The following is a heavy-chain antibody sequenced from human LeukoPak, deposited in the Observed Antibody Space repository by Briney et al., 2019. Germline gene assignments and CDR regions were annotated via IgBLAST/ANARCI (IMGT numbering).Heavy chain of an antibody. CDR3: ARETVVPVGFAY. Sequence: SETLSLTCNVSGYSISSGYYWAWFRQPPGKGLEWIGSIHGSGSISYNPSLKSRVTISKDTSKNQFSLKVTSVTAADTAVYYCARETVVPVGFAYWGQGTLVTVSS. V-gene: IGHV4-38-2*02. D-gene: IGHD2-15*01. CDR2: IHGSGSI. J-gene: IGHJ4*02. CDR1: GYSISSGYY.